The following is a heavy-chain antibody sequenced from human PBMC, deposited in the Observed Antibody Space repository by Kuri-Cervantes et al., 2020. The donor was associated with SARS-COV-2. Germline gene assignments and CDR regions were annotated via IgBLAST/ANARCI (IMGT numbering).Heavy chain of an antibody. CDR2: FDPEDGET. D-gene: IGHD3-3*01. CDR3: ARDVKYDFWSGSPYYYYYMDV. J-gene: IGHJ6*03. CDR1: GYTFTGYY. Sequence: ASVKVSCKASGYTFTGYYMHWVRQAPGQGLEWMGGFDPEDGETIYAQKFQGRVTMTEDTSTDTAYMELSSLRSEDTALYYCARDVKYDFWSGSPYYYYYMDVWGKGTTVTVSS. V-gene: IGHV1-24*01.